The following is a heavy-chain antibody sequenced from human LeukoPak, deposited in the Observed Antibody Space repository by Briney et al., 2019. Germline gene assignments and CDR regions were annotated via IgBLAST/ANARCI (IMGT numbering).Heavy chain of an antibody. V-gene: IGHV1-69*05. Sequence: SVKVSCKASRGTFSSYAINWVRQAPGQGLEWMGGIIPIFGTANYAQKFQGRVTMTRDMSTSTVYMELSSLRSEDTAVYYCARGKAARPFNWFDPWGQGTLVTVSS. CDR1: RGTFSSYA. D-gene: IGHD6-6*01. CDR2: IIPIFGTA. CDR3: ARGKAARPFNWFDP. J-gene: IGHJ5*02.